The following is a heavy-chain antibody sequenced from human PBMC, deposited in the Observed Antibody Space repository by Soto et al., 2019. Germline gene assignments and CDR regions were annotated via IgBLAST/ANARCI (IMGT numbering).Heavy chain of an antibody. D-gene: IGHD4-4*01. J-gene: IGHJ4*02. CDR1: GGSVSSGSYY. Sequence: PSETLSLTCTVSGGSVSSGSYYWSWIRQPPGKGLEWIGYIYYSGSTNYNPSLKSRVTISVDTSKNQFSLKLSSVTAADTAVYYCARACRDGYSALTLWYFDYWGQGTLVTVSS. CDR3: ARACRDGYSALTLWYFDY. CDR2: IYYSGST. V-gene: IGHV4-61*01.